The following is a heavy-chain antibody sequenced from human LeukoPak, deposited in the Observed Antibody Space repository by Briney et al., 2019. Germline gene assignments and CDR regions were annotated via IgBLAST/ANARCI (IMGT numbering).Heavy chain of an antibody. CDR3: ARGGLCSSTSCYGYYYGMDV. D-gene: IGHD2-2*01. CDR2: ISAYNGYT. Sequence: ASVTVSFKASGYTFTSYGITWVRQAPGQGVEWMGWISAYNGYTNYAQKLQGRVTMTTDTSTSTAYMELRSLRSDDTAVYYCARGGLCSSTSCYGYYYGMDVWGQGTTVTVSS. V-gene: IGHV1-18*01. CDR1: GYTFTSYG. J-gene: IGHJ6*02.